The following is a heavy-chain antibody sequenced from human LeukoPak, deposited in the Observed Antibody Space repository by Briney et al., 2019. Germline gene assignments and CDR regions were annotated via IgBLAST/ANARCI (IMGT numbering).Heavy chain of an antibody. Sequence: PGGSLRLSCEVSGFTFNGYEMNWVRQAPGKGLEWISYIGRSGTPMYYADSVKGRFTISRDNAKNSLYLQMSSLRAEDMAVYYCARLYGSGIFDYWGQGTLVTVSS. CDR2: IGRSGTPM. J-gene: IGHJ4*02. CDR1: GFTFNGYE. D-gene: IGHD3-10*01. V-gene: IGHV3-48*03. CDR3: ARLYGSGIFDY.